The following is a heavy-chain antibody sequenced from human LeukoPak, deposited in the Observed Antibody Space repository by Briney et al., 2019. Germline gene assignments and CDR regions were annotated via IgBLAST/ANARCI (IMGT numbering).Heavy chain of an antibody. V-gene: IGHV4-4*07. D-gene: IGHD1-26*01. Sequence: SETLSLTCTVSNGSVSSYYWSWIRRPAGKGLQWIGRIFPGGITNYNPSLESRVTMSVDTSKNQFSLKVNSVTAADTAVYYCARDRTSGSYYMWAFDIWGHGTTVTVSS. J-gene: IGHJ3*02. CDR1: NGSVSSYY. CDR2: IFPGGIT. CDR3: ARDRTSGSYYMWAFDI.